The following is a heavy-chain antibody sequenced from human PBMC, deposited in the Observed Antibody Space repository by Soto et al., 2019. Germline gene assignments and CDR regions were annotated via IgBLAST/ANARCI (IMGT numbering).Heavy chain of an antibody. D-gene: IGHD2-15*01. V-gene: IGHV3-9*01. J-gene: IGHJ6*02. CDR1: GFTFDDYA. CDR2: ISWNSGSI. Sequence: GGSLRLSCAASGFTFDDYAMHWVRQAPGKGLEWVSGISWNSGSIGYADSVKGRFTISRDNAKNSLYLQMNSLRAEDTALYYCAKDMLPPGGYCSGGSCYSAFGYYGMDVWGQGTTVTVSS. CDR3: AKDMLPPGGYCSGGSCYSAFGYYGMDV.